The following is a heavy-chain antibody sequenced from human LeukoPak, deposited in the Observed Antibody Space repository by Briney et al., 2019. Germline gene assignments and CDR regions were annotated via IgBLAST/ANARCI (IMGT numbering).Heavy chain of an antibody. J-gene: IGHJ1*01. CDR3: ATYSSLNRREFQF. D-gene: IGHD3-22*01. Sequence: GGSLRLSCEGSGFTFSNYWMGWDRQAPGKGLQWVANIKTDGSEKYYVDSVKGRFTISRDNAKNSLYLQMNSLRAEDTAVYYCATYSSLNRREFQFWGQGTLLTVSS. CDR2: IKTDGSEK. V-gene: IGHV3-7*01. CDR1: GFTFSNYW.